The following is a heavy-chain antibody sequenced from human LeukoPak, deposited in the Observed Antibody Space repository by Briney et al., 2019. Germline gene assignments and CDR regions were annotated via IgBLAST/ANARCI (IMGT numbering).Heavy chain of an antibody. V-gene: IGHV4-4*09. J-gene: IGHJ4*02. CDR1: GGSIGTYY. Sequence: PSETLSLTCTVSGGSIGTYYWSWIRQSPGKGLEWVGYIYVTGTRYNPYLQSRVTISVDRSRNQFCLKMSSVTAADTAVYYCARDSTASFWFGELSYWGQGILVTVSS. D-gene: IGHD3-10*01. CDR3: ARDSTASFWFGELSY. CDR2: IYVTGT.